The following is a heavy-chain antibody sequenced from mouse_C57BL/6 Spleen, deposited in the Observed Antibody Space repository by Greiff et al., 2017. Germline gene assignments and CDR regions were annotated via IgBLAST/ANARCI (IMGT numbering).Heavy chain of an antibody. J-gene: IGHJ3*01. CDR3: ARHRRETAQAWFAY. D-gene: IGHD3-2*02. V-gene: IGHV5-6*01. Sequence: DVQLQESGGDLVKPGGSLKLSCAASGFTFSSYGMSWVRQTPDKRLEWVATISSGGSYTYYPDSVKGRFTISRDNAKNTLYLQMSSLKSEDTAMYYCARHRRETAQAWFAYWGQGTLVTVSA. CDR1: GFTFSSYG. CDR2: ISSGGSYT.